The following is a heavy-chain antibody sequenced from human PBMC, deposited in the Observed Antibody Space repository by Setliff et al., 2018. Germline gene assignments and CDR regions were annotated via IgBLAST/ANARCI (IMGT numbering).Heavy chain of an antibody. D-gene: IGHD2-2*01. CDR1: GFTFTNYA. Sequence: ETLSLSCAASGFTFTNYAMSWVRQAPGKGLEWVSAIDSNGGGTFYADSVKGRFTISRDNSKNTLYLQMNSLRAEDTAIYSCAKFSSVPGSRFFDYWGQGALVTVSS. V-gene: IGHV3-23*01. J-gene: IGHJ4*02. CDR2: IDSNGGGT. CDR3: AKFSSVPGSRFFDY.